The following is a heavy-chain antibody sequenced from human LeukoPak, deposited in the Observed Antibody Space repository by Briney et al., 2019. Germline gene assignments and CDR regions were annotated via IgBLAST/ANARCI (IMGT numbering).Heavy chain of an antibody. CDR3: ARDRGVGSGYQLLDY. CDR2: INPNSGGT. J-gene: IGHJ4*02. D-gene: IGHD3-22*01. CDR1: GYTFTGYY. Sequence: ASVKVSCKASGYTFTGYYMHWVRQAPGQGLEWMGWINPNSGGTNYAQKFQGRVTMTRDTSISTAYMELSRLRSDDTAVYYCARDRGVGSGYQLLDYWGQGTLVTVSS. V-gene: IGHV1-2*02.